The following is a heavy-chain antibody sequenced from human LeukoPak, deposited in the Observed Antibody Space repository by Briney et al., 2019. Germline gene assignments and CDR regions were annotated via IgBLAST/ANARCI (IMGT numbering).Heavy chain of an antibody. CDR1: GFTFSSYW. CDR2: IKQDGSEK. D-gene: IGHD4-17*01. V-gene: IGHV3-7*01. Sequence: GGSLRLSCAASGFTFSSYWMSWVRQAPGKGLEWVANIKQDGSEKYYVDSVKGRFTISRDNAKNSLYLQMNSLRAEDTAVYCCARDKTTVTTYYYYYYMDVWGKGTTVTVS. J-gene: IGHJ6*03. CDR3: ARDKTTVTTYYYYYYMDV.